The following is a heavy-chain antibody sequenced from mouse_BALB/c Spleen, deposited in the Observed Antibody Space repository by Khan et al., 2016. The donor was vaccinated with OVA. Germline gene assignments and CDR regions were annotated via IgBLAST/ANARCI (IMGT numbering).Heavy chain of an antibody. Sequence: QVQLQQSGAELANPGASVKMSCKSSGYTFSVYWIYWLKQRPGQGLEWIGYINPRSGYSDYNQRFKDKATLTADKSSTTAYMQLSSLTSEDSGVYFCARRSFYGDLWYFDVGGAGTTVTVS. CDR1: GYTFSVYW. V-gene: IGHV1-7*01. CDR3: ARRSFYGDLWYFDV. J-gene: IGHJ1*01. CDR2: INPRSGYS. D-gene: IGHD2-13*01.